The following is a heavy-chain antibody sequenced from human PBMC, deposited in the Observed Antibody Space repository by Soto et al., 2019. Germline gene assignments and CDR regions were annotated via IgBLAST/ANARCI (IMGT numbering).Heavy chain of an antibody. CDR2: IYYSGST. Sequence: PSETVSLTCTVSGGSVSSGSYYWSWIRQPPGKGLEWIGYIYYSGSTNYNPSLKSRVTISVDTSKNQFSLKLSSVTAADTAVYYCARVDTYYYGSGSYYIGWFDPWGQGTLVTVSS. CDR1: GGSVSSGSYY. V-gene: IGHV4-61*01. CDR3: ARVDTYYYGSGSYYIGWFDP. J-gene: IGHJ5*02. D-gene: IGHD3-10*01.